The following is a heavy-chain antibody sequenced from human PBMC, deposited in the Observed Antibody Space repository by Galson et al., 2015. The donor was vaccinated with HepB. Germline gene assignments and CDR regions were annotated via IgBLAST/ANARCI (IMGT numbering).Heavy chain of an antibody. CDR3: AATDYYDSSGRYYYYGMDV. CDR1: GGTFGSYA. V-gene: IGHV1-69*13. CDR2: IIPIFGTA. J-gene: IGHJ6*02. Sequence: SVKVSCKASGGTFGSYAISWVRQAPGQGLEWMGGIIPIFGTANYAQKFQGRVTITADESTSTACMELSSLRSEDTAVYYCAATDYYDSSGRYYYYGMDVWGQGTTVTVSS. D-gene: IGHD3-22*01.